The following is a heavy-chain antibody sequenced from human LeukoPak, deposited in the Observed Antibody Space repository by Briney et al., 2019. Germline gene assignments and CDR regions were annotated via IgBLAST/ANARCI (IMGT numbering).Heavy chain of an antibody. CDR1: GFTVSNRY. Sequence: GGSLRLSCAASGFTVSNRYMNWVRQAPGKGLEWVSVIYAGGSTYYADSVKGRFSISRDNSKNTVYLQMSNLRAEGTAVYYCASAAGRYCTGGSCSPDSWGQGTLVTVSS. CDR2: IYAGGST. D-gene: IGHD2-8*02. J-gene: IGHJ4*02. V-gene: IGHV3-53*01. CDR3: ASAAGRYCTGGSCSPDS.